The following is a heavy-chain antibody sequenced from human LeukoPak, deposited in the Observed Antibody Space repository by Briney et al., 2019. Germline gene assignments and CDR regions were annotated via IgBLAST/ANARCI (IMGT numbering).Heavy chain of an antibody. CDR2: INHSGST. Sequence: SETLSLTCAVYGGSFSGYYWSWIRQPPGKGLEWIGEINHSGSTNYNPSLKSRVTISVDTSKNQFSLKPSSVTAADTAVYYCARRGDTYYYDSSGAFDIRGQGTMVTVSS. D-gene: IGHD3-22*01. CDR3: ARRGDTYYYDSSGAFDI. CDR1: GGSFSGYY. V-gene: IGHV4-34*01. J-gene: IGHJ3*02.